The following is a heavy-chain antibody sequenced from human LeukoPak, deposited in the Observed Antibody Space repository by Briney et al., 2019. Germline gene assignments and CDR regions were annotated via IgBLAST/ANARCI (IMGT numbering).Heavy chain of an antibody. CDR3: ARERSSQGYFDF. Sequence: SETLSLTCTVSGGPISSGGYYWSWIRQPPGKGLEWIGYIYHSGITYYNPSLKSRVTISVDRSKNQFSLKLSSETAADTAVYYCARERSSQGYFDFWGQGTLVTVSS. D-gene: IGHD6-6*01. J-gene: IGHJ4*02. CDR1: GGPISSGGYY. V-gene: IGHV4-30-2*01. CDR2: IYHSGIT.